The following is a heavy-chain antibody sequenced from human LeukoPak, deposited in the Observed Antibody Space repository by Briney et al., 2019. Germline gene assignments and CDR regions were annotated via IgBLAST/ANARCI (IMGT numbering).Heavy chain of an antibody. CDR2: IYYSGST. Sequence: SETLSLTCTVSGGSISSYYWSWIRQPPGKGLEWIGYIYYSGSTNYNPSLKSRVTISVDTSKNQFSLKLSSVTAADTAVYYCARQTDYYDSSGDYFDYWGQGTLVTVSS. V-gene: IGHV4-59*08. CDR1: GGSISSYY. CDR3: ARQTDYYDSSGDYFDY. J-gene: IGHJ4*02. D-gene: IGHD3-22*01.